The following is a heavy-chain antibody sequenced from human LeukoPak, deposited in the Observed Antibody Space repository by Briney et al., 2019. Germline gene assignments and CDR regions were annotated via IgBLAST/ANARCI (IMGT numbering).Heavy chain of an antibody. CDR2: IIPIFATA. CDR3: ASGGNPYYFDY. J-gene: IGHJ4*02. CDR1: GVTFSSYA. D-gene: IGHD4-23*01. V-gene: IGHV1-69*05. Sequence: SVKVSCKAYGVTFSSYAISWVRKAPEQGLEWMGRIIPIFATANYAQKFQGRVTITTDESTSTAYMELSSLRSEDTAVYSCASGGNPYYFDYWGQGTLVTVSS.